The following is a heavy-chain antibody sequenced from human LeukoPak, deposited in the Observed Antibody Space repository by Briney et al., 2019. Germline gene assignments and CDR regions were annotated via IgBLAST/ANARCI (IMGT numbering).Heavy chain of an antibody. J-gene: IGHJ4*02. CDR3: ARVYSGYDCGY. CDR2: INPSDGST. V-gene: IGHV1-46*01. D-gene: IGHD5-12*01. Sequence: GTSVKVSCKASGYTFTSYYMHWLRQAPGQGLQWMGIINPSDGSTSYTPRFQGRVTVTRDTSTSIVYMELSSLRSEDTAVYYCARVYSGYDCGYWGQGTLVTVSS. CDR1: GYTFTSYY.